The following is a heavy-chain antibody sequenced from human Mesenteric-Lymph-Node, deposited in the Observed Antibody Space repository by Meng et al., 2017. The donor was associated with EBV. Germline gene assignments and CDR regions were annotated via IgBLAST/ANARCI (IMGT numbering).Heavy chain of an antibody. D-gene: IGHD4-17*01. CDR2: INWNGGST. J-gene: IGHJ5*02. CDR1: GFTFDDYG. V-gene: IGHV3-20*01. CDR3: ARDSGYGDYVWFDP. Sequence: EVQLVEAGGGVVRPGGSLRLSCAASGFTFDDYGMSWVRQAPGKGLEWVSGINWNGGSTGYADSVKGRFTISRDNAKNSLYLQMNSLRAEDTALYHCARDSGYGDYVWFDPWGQGTLVTVSS.